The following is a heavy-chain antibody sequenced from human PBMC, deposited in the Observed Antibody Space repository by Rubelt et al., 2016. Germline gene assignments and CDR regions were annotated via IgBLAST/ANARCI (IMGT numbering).Heavy chain of an antibody. Sequence: CAASGFTFSDYYMSWIRQAPGKGLEWVSYISSSSSYTNYADSVKGRVTSSREKAKNSRYLKMNSRRAEDTAVDDCARENGYSSSWYGNWGQGTLVTVAS. CDR2: ISSSSSYT. D-gene: IGHD6-13*01. V-gene: IGHV3-11*06. J-gene: IGHJ4*02. CDR1: GFTFSDYY. CDR3: ARENGYSSSWYGN.